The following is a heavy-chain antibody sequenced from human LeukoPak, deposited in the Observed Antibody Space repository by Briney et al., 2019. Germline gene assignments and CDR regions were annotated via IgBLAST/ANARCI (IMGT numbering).Heavy chain of an antibody. J-gene: IGHJ3*01. CDR3: AGRGSSSGTFDV. Sequence: SETLSLTCTVSGGSISNLDYYWTWIRQPAGKRLEWIGRIYTSGGTNYNPSLKSRVTMSVDKSKNQISLNLASLTAADTALYYCAGRGSSSGTFDVWGPGTFVTVSS. V-gene: IGHV4-61*02. CDR2: IYTSGGT. CDR1: GGSISNLDYY. D-gene: IGHD2-2*01.